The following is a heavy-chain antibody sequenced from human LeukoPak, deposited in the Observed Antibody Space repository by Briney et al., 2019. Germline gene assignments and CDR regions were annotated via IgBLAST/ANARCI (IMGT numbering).Heavy chain of an antibody. CDR3: ARVYTSSWYDY. V-gene: IGHV3-48*01. CDR1: GFTFNTYS. D-gene: IGHD6-13*01. J-gene: IGHJ4*02. CDR2: ISSSSSTI. Sequence: GGSLRLSCGASGFTFNTYSMNWVRQAPGKGLEWVSYISSSSSTIKYADSVKGRFTISRDNAKNSLFLQMNSLRAEDTAVYYCARVYTSSWYDYWGQGTLVTVSS.